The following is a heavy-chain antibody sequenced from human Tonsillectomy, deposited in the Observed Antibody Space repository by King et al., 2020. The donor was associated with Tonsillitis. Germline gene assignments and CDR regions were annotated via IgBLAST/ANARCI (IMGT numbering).Heavy chain of an antibody. J-gene: IGHJ4*02. V-gene: IGHV3-30-3*01. CDR1: GFTFSSYA. CDR2: ISYDGSNK. D-gene: IGHD6-13*01. CDR3: ARDYSGPGYSSDY. Sequence: VQLVESGGGVVQPGRSLRLSCAASGFTFSSYAMHWVRQAPGKGLEWVAVISYDGSNKYYADSMKGRFTISRDNSKNTLYLQMNSLRAEDTALYYCARDYSGPGYSSDYGGQGTLVTVSS.